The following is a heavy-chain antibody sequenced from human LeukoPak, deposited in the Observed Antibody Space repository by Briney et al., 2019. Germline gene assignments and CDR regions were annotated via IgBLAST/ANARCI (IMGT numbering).Heavy chain of an antibody. V-gene: IGHV1-18*04. CDR1: GYTFTGYY. Sequence: ASVKVSCKASGYTFTGYYMHWVRQAPGQGLEWMGWISAYNGNTNYAQKLQGRVTMTTDTSTSTAYMELRSLRSDDTAVYYCARTSRSGDWFDPWGQGTLVTVSS. D-gene: IGHD5-24*01. CDR2: ISAYNGNT. CDR3: ARTSRSGDWFDP. J-gene: IGHJ5*02.